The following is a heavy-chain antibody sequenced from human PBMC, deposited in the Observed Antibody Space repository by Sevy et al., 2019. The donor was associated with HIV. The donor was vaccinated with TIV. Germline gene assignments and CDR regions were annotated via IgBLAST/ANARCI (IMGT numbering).Heavy chain of an antibody. Sequence: AAVKVSCKASGGTFSSYAISWVRQAPGQGLEWMGGIIPIFRTANYAQKFQGRVTISADKSTSTAYMELSSLRSEDTAVYHCARDIRHYYGRSRYYSFFDYWGQGTPVTVSS. D-gene: IGHD3-22*01. J-gene: IGHJ4*02. V-gene: IGHV1-69*06. CDR2: IIPIFRTA. CDR1: GGTFSSYA. CDR3: ARDIRHYYGRSRYYSFFDY.